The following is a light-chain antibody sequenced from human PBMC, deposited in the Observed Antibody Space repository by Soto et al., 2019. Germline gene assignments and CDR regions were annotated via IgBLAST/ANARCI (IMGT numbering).Light chain of an antibody. V-gene: IGKV2-24*01. CDR3: MQGTRFPYT. CDR1: QSLIHSDGSTH. J-gene: IGKJ2*01. Sequence: DIVMTQTPLSSPVTLGQTASISCRASQSLIHSDGSTHLSWLQQRPGQPPRLLIYKISNRFYGVPDRFSGSGAGTDFTLKISRVEAEDFGVYYCMQGTRFPYTFGQGTKLEIK. CDR2: KIS.